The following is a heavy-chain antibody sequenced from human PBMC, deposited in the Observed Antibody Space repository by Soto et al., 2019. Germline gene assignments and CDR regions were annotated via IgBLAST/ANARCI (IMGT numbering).Heavy chain of an antibody. CDR1: GGSFSGYY. J-gene: IGHJ6*02. Sequence: SETLSLTCAVYGGSFSGYYWSWIRQPPGKGLEWIGEINHSGSTNYNPSLKSRVTISVDTSKNQFSLKLSSVTAADTAVYYCASTYYDFWSGSLRTYYYGMDVWGQGTTVTVSS. CDR2: INHSGST. CDR3: ASTYYDFWSGSLRTYYYGMDV. V-gene: IGHV4-34*01. D-gene: IGHD3-3*01.